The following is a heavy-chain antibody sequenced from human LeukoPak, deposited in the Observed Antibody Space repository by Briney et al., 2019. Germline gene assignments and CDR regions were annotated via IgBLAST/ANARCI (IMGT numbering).Heavy chain of an antibody. J-gene: IGHJ4*02. CDR1: GYTFTSYG. D-gene: IGHD3-10*01. CDR2: ISAYNGNT. CDR3: ARDRDYGSGIFDY. Sequence: GASVKVSCKASGYTFTSYGVSWVRQAPGQGLEWMGWISAYNGNTNYAQKFQGRVTMTRDTSISTAYMEPNRLRSDDTAVYYCARDRDYGSGIFDYWGQGTLVTVSS. V-gene: IGHV1-18*01.